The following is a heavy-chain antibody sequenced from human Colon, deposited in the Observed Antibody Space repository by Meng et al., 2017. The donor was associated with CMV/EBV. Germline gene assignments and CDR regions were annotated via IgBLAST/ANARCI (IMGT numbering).Heavy chain of an antibody. CDR3: ARDHSLCGMDV. CDR1: GGSVSSGIHY. J-gene: IGHJ6*02. CDR2: IDYSGST. D-gene: IGHD2-15*01. Sequence: SETLSLTCNVSGGSVSSGIHYWNWIRQSPGKGLEWIGNIDYSGSTKYNPSLKSRITMSVDTSKNQFSLKLSSVTAADTAMYYCARDHSLCGMDVWGQGTTVTVSS. V-gene: IGHV4-61*01.